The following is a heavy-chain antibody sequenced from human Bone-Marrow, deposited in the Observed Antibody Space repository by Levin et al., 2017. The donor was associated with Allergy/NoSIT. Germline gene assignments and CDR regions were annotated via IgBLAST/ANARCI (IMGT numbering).Heavy chain of an antibody. D-gene: IGHD2-2*01. J-gene: IGHJ4*02. Sequence: TGGSLRLSCAASGFTFSSYSMNWVRQAPGKGLEWVSCIGSGSSYIYYADSVKGRFTISRDNAKNSLYLQMNSLRAEDTAVYYCARDQVFCSSISCYFDSWGQGTLVTVSS. V-gene: IGHV3-21*01. CDR2: IGSGSSYI. CDR1: GFTFSSYS. CDR3: ARDQVFCSSISCYFDS.